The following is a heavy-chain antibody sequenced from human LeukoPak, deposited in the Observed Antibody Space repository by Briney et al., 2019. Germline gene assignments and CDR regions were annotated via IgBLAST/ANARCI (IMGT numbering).Heavy chain of an antibody. J-gene: IGHJ4*02. Sequence: SETLSLTCTVSGGSISSYYWSWIRQPPGKELEWIGYIYYSGSTNYNPSLKSRVTISVDTSKNQFSLKLSSVTAADTAVYYCARGSKWLPFDYWGQGTLVTVSS. CDR2: IYYSGST. CDR3: ARGSKWLPFDY. D-gene: IGHD5-24*01. V-gene: IGHV4-59*01. CDR1: GGSISSYY.